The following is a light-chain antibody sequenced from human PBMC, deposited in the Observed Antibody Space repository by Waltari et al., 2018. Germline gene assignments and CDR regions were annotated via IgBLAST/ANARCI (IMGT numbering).Light chain of an antibody. CDR1: QSVSRF. CDR2: GAS. Sequence: SCRASQSVSRFLAVYQQKPGQAPRLLIYGASTRATGIPDRFSGSGSGTDFSLTISRLEPEDFAVYYCQKYDRLPATFGQGTKVEIK. V-gene: IGKV3-20*01. J-gene: IGKJ1*01. CDR3: QKYDRLPAT.